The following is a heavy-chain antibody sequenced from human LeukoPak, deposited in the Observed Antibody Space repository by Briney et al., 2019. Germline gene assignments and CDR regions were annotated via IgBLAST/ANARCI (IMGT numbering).Heavy chain of an antibody. CDR1: GFTLSTYP. V-gene: IGHV3-30*04. CDR3: VTGLGSSGWYYFDY. D-gene: IGHD6-19*01. Sequence: PGTSLRLSCAASGFTLSTYPMHWVRQAPGKGLEWMAVISYDGSNMYYADSVKGRFTISRDNYKNTLYLQMNSQRAEDTAVYYCVTGLGSSGWYYFDYWAPGSLVTVSS. CDR2: ISYDGSNM. J-gene: IGHJ4*02.